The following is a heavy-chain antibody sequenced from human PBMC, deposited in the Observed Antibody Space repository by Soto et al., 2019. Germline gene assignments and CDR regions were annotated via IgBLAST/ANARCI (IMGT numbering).Heavy chain of an antibody. J-gene: IGHJ5*02. CDR2: IYSSGSR. V-gene: IGHV4-39*01. Sequence: SETLSLTCPVSTGSISSSDSYWGWIRQTTGKGLEWIATIYSSGSRYYNPSLKRRISISVDTSKNQFALKLGSVTAADTAVYYCVRHRNSRGSWFWVDPWGQGTLATLST. CDR3: VRHRNSRGSWFWVDP. CDR1: TGSISSSDSY. D-gene: IGHD6-13*01.